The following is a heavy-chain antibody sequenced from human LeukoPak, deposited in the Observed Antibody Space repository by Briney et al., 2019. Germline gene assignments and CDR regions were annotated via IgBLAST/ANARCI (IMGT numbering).Heavy chain of an antibody. Sequence: GGSLRLSCAASGFTFSSYSMNWVRQAPGKGLEWVSSISSSSSYIYYADSVKGRFTISRDNAKNSLYLQMNSLRAEDTAVYYCARDSLRLRLGELSLFGDNFDYWGQGTLVTVSS. J-gene: IGHJ4*02. D-gene: IGHD3-16*02. CDR1: GFTFSSYS. CDR2: ISSSSSYI. V-gene: IGHV3-21*01. CDR3: ARDSLRLRLGELSLFGDNFDY.